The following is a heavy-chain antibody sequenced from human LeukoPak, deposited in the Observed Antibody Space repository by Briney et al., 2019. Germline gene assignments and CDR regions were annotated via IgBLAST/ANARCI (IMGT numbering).Heavy chain of an antibody. Sequence: SETLSLTCSVSGYSISSGHYWGWIRQPPGKGLEWIGSIDHSGSTNFNPSLNGRVSISRDTSKNLFSLRLRSVTAADTAVYFCARGRVSSSTWYSTYYYYFYMDVWGKGTTVTVSS. V-gene: IGHV4-38-2*02. CDR3: ARGRVSSSTWYSTYYYYFYMDV. CDR2: IDHSGST. D-gene: IGHD1-1*01. CDR1: GYSISSGHY. J-gene: IGHJ6*03.